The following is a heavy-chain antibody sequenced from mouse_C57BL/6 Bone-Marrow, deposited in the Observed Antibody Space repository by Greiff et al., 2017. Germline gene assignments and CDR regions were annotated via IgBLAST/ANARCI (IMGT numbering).Heavy chain of an antibody. J-gene: IGHJ2*01. CDR1: GYTFTAYY. V-gene: IGHV1-19*01. D-gene: IGHD1-1*01. Sequence: EVQLQQSGPVLVKPGASVKMSCKASGYTFTAYYRNWVKQSQGKSLEWIGAINPYNGGTSYNQKFKGKATLTVDKSSSTAYMEQYSLTSEDSAVSYCARPHYGSSLDYWGQGTTLTVSS. CDR3: ARPHYGSSLDY. CDR2: INPYNGGT.